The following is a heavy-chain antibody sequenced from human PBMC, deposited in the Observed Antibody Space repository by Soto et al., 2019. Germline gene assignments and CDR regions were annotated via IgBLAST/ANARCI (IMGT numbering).Heavy chain of an antibody. J-gene: IGHJ4*02. CDR2: ISTSGSYT. CDR3: ARDFNYYGSGSYYIYRH. CDR1: GFTFSSYS. D-gene: IGHD3-10*01. V-gene: IGHV3-21*01. Sequence: EVQLVESGGGLVKPGGSLRLSCAVSGFTFSSYSMNWVRQAPGKGLEWVSSISTSGSYTYYADSVKGRFTISRDNAKNSLYLQMNSLRAEDTAVYYCARDFNYYGSGSYYIYRHWGQGTLVTVSS.